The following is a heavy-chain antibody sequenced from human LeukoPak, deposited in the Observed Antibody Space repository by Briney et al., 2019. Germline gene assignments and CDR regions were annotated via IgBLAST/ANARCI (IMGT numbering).Heavy chain of an antibody. CDR3: ARRGGLYGSGSYRFDP. J-gene: IGHJ5*02. CDR2: MYPGDSDT. V-gene: IGHV5-51*01. CDR1: GYSFTTYW. D-gene: IGHD3-10*01. Sequence: GEALKISWKGSGYSFTTYWIGWVRQIAGKGLAWMGIMYPGDSDTRYSPSFPGQVTISADKSTSTAYLQWSSLKASDTAMYYCARRGGLYGSGSYRFDPWGQGTLVTVSS.